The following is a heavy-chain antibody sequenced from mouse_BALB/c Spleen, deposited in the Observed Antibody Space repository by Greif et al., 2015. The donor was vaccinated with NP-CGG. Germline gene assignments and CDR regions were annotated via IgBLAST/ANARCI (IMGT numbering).Heavy chain of an antibody. CDR1: GYTFSSYW. J-gene: IGHJ2*01. CDR2: ILPGSGST. Sequence: QVQLQQSGAELMKPGASVKISCKATGYTFSSYWIEWVKQRPGHGLEWIGEILPGSGSTNYNEKFKGKATFTADTSSNTAYMQLSSLTSEDSAVYYCARPLYYGNTLDYWGQGTTLTVSS. D-gene: IGHD2-1*01. V-gene: IGHV1-9*01. CDR3: ARPLYYGNTLDY.